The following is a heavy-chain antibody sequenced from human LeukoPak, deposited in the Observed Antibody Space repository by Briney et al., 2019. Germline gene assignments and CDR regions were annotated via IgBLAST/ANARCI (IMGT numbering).Heavy chain of an antibody. CDR1: GYTFTSYG. CDR3: AREAATIWIPQGRRYMDV. V-gene: IGHV1-18*01. Sequence: GASVKVSCKASGYTFTSYGISWVRQAPGQGLEWMGWISAYNGNTNYAQKLQGRVTMTTDTSTSTAYMELRSLRSDDTAVYYCAREAATIWIPQGRRYMDVWGKGTTVTVSS. CDR2: ISAYNGNT. J-gene: IGHJ6*03. D-gene: IGHD5-12*01.